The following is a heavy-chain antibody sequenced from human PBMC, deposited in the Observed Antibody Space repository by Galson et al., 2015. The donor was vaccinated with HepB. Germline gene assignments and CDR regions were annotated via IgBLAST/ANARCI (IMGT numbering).Heavy chain of an antibody. J-gene: IGHJ4*02. D-gene: IGHD4-23*01. CDR2: IDPSDSYS. V-gene: IGHV5-10-1*01. Sequence: QSGAEVKRPGEFLRISCKGSGYSFSSYWITWVRQMPGKGLEWMGRIDPSDSYSNYNPSFQGHVTISADKSISTAYLQWSSLKASDTAMYYCARHGDNRGHGFDSWGQGTLVTVSS. CDR3: ARHGDNRGHGFDS. CDR1: GYSFSSYW.